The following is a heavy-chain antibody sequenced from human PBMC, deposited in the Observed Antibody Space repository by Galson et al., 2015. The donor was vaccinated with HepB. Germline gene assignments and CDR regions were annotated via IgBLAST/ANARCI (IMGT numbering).Heavy chain of an antibody. CDR1: GYTLTELS. CDR2: FDPEDGET. Sequence: SVKVSCKVSGYTLTELSMHWVRQAPGKGLEWMGGFDPEDGETIYAQKFQGRVTMTEDTSTDTAYMELSSLRSEDTAVYYCARDRPSVVAATLGLYEAFDIWGQGTMVAVSS. J-gene: IGHJ3*02. D-gene: IGHD2-15*01. V-gene: IGHV1-24*01. CDR3: ARDRPSVVAATLGLYEAFDI.